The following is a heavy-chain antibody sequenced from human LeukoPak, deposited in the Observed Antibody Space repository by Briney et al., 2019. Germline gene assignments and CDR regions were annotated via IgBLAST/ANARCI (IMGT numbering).Heavy chain of an antibody. V-gene: IGHV3-21*01. D-gene: IGHD6-13*01. CDR3: ARDRSSNWTGL. Sequence: GGSLRLSCAASGFTFDDYAMHGVRQAPGEGLEGVSSISSSNSYIYYADSVKGQFTISRDNAKNSLYLQMNSLRAEDTAVYYCARDRSSNWTGLWGQGTLVTVSS. CDR2: ISSSNSYI. J-gene: IGHJ4*02. CDR1: GFTFDDYA.